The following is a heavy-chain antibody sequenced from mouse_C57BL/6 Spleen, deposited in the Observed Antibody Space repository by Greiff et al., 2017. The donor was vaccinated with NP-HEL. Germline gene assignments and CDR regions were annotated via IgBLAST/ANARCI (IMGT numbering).Heavy chain of an antibody. CDR3: ARDYYGSSYYAMDY. D-gene: IGHD1-1*01. CDR1: GYAFSSSW. Sequence: VQLQESGPELVKPGASVKISCKASGYAFSSSWMNWVKQRPGKGLEWIGRLYPGDGDTNYNGKFKGKATLTADKSSSTAYMQLSSLTSEDSAVYFCARDYYGSSYYAMDYWGQGTSVTVSS. V-gene: IGHV1-82*01. J-gene: IGHJ4*01. CDR2: LYPGDGDT.